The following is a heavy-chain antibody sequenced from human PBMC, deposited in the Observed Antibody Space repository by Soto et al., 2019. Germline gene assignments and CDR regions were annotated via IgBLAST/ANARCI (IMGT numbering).Heavy chain of an antibody. D-gene: IGHD1-26*01. CDR1: GFTFSSYG. CDR3: AKKDADGAGRPLAHFGLDV. CDR2: ISYDGSKK. Sequence: QVQLVESGGGVVQPGRSLRLSCAASGFTFSSYGMHWVRQAPGRGLEWVAIISYDGSKKNYADSVKGRFTISRDNSQNTLPPQRTSLRGEDWAVYYCAKKDADGAGRPLAHFGLDVWGQGTPVTASS. J-gene: IGHJ6*02. V-gene: IGHV3-30*18.